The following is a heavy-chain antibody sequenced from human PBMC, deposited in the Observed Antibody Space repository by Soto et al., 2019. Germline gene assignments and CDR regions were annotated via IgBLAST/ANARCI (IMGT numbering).Heavy chain of an antibody. CDR3: ARGTASATTAWTFDI. J-gene: IGHJ3*02. V-gene: IGHV4-59*01. CDR1: SGSITGYY. Sequence: ASETLSLTCTVSSGSITGYYWTWIRPPPAEGLEWIGHIYDGGRTNYNPSLRGRGTISLDTSKNQFSLNLISMTAADAALYFCARGTASATTAWTFDIWGQGTMVTVSS. D-gene: IGHD1-1*01. CDR2: IYDGGRT.